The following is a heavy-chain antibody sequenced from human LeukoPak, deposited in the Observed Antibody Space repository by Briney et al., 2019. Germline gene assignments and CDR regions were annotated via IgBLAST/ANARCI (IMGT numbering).Heavy chain of an antibody. CDR1: GFTFSSYY. V-gene: IGHV3-48*03. Sequence: GGSLRLSCAASGFTFSSYYMNWVRQAPGKWLEWVSYISGSGGTIFYADSVKCRFTGSRDNAKNSMYLKMNSLRVEDTAVYYCARDGFSGYDYFDHWGQGNLVTVSS. CDR2: ISGSGGTI. J-gene: IGHJ4*02. CDR3: ARDGFSGYDYFDH. D-gene: IGHD5-12*01.